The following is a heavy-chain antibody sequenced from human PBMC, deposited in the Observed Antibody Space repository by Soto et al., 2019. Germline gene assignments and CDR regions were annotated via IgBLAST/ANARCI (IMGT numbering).Heavy chain of an antibody. Sequence: SETLSLTCTVSGGSISSSSYYWGWIRQPPGKGLEWIGSIYYSGSTYYNPSLKSRVTISVDTSKNQFSLKLSSVTAAETAVYYCARLKRVDTAMVYYFDYWGQGTRVTVSS. CDR3: ARLKRVDTAMVYYFDY. V-gene: IGHV4-39*01. CDR1: GGSISSSSYY. D-gene: IGHD5-18*01. CDR2: IYYSGST. J-gene: IGHJ4*02.